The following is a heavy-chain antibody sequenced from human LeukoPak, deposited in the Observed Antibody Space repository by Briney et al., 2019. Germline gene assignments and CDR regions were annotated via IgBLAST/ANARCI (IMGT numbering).Heavy chain of an antibody. CDR3: ARDLKYYYDRSGYYEAGY. J-gene: IGHJ4*02. CDR1: GGTFSSYA. V-gene: IGHV1-69*05. D-gene: IGHD3-22*01. Sequence: SVKVSCKASGGTFSSYAISWVRQAPGQGLEWMGRIIPIFGTANYAQKFQGRVTITTDESTSTAYMELSSLRSEDTAVYYCARDLKYYYDRSGYYEAGYWGQGTLVTVSS. CDR2: IIPIFGTA.